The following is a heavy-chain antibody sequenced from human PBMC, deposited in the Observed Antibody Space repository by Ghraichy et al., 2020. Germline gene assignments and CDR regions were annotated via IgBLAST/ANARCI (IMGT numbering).Heavy chain of an antibody. V-gene: IGHV1-18*04. D-gene: IGHD1-20*01. CDR3: ARDQERITGTLGFDY. CDR2: ISAYNGNT. Sequence: ASVKVSCKASGYTFTSYGISWVRQAPGQGLEWMGWISAYNGNTNYAQKLQGRVTMTTDTSTSTAYMELRSLRSDDTAVYYCARDQERITGTLGFDYWGQGTLVTVSS. CDR1: GYTFTSYG. J-gene: IGHJ4*02.